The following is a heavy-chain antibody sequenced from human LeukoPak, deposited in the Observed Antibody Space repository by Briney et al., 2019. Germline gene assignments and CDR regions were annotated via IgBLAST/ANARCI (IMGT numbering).Heavy chain of an antibody. D-gene: IGHD3-10*01. CDR1: GGSISSGGYY. CDR2: IYYSGTT. V-gene: IGHV4-31*03. J-gene: IGHJ5*02. CDR3: ASYGSGSYYDNWFDP. Sequence: SETLSLTCTVSGGSISSGGYYWGWIRQPPGMGLEWIGFIYYSGTTYYNPSLKSRVTISVDTSKNQFSLKLSSVTAADTAVYYCASYGSGSYYDNWFDPWGQGTLVTVSS.